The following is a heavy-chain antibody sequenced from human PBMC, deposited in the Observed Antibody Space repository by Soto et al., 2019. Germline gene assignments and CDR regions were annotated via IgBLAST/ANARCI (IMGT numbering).Heavy chain of an antibody. J-gene: IGHJ4*02. CDR3: ARDYGDYHFDY. CDR2: INPNSGGT. V-gene: IGHV1-2*04. Sequence: ASVKVTCKASGYTFTGYYMHWVRQAPGQGLEWMGWINPNSGGTNYAQKFQGWVTMTRDTSISTAYMELSRLRSDDTAVYYCARDYGDYHFDYWGQGTLVTVSS. D-gene: IGHD4-17*01. CDR1: GYTFTGYY.